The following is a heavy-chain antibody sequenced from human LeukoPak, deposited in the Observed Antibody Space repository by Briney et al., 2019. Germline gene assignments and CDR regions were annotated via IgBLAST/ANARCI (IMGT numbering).Heavy chain of an antibody. J-gene: IGHJ3*02. V-gene: IGHV4-38-2*02. CDR3: ARPSTQWFSPLAFDI. CDR1: GYSISSGYY. CDR2: IYHSGST. D-gene: IGHD3-22*01. Sequence: SETLSLTCTVSGYSISSGYYWGWIRPPPGKGLEWIGNIYHSGSTYYNPSLKSRVTISVDTSKNQFSLKLSSVTAADTAVYYCARPSTQWFSPLAFDIWGQGTMLAVSS.